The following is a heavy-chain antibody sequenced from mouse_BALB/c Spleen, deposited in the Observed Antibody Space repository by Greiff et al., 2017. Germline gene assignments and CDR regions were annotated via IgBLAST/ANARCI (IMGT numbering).Heavy chain of an antibody. Sequence: VQLQQSGAGLVRPGTSVKVSCTASGYAFPNYLIEWVKQRPGPGLEWIGVINPGSGGTNYNEKSKGKATLTADNSSSTAYMQLSSLTSDDSAVYFCARHGNYYFDYWCQGTTLTVSS. J-gene: IGHJ2*01. D-gene: IGHD2-1*01. V-gene: IGHV1-54*01. CDR3: ARHGNYYFDY. CDR2: INPGSGGT. CDR1: GYAFPNYL.